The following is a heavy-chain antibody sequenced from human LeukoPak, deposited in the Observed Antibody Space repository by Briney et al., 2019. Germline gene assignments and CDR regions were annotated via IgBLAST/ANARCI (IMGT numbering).Heavy chain of an antibody. D-gene: IGHD1-26*01. Sequence: GGSLRLSCAASGFTFSSYGMHWVRQAPGKGLEWVAVIWYDGSNKYYADSVKGRFTISRDNSKNTLYLQTNSLRAEDTAVYYCAKDPQVGATLFDYWGQGTLVTVSS. V-gene: IGHV3-33*06. CDR1: GFTFSSYG. CDR3: AKDPQVGATLFDY. J-gene: IGHJ4*02. CDR2: IWYDGSNK.